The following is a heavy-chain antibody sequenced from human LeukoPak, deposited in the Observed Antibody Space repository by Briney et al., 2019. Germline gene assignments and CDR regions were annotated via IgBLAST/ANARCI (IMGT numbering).Heavy chain of an antibody. CDR2: ISPDGSEK. J-gene: IGHJ3*01. D-gene: IGHD3-16*01. V-gene: IGHV3-7*01. CDR3: ARYYDPPVGDAFDL. Sequence: GGSLRLSWAVSGFRFGSDWMSWVRQAPGKGLEWVANISPDGSEKFYVDAVKGRFIISRDNGKNSLYLQLNSLRADDTAVYYCARYYDPPVGDAFDLWGQGTMVTVSS. CDR1: GFRFGSDW.